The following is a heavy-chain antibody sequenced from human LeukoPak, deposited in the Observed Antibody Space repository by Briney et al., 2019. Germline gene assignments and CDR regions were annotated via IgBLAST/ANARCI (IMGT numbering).Heavy chain of an antibody. CDR2: ISGSGSST. CDR1: GFTFSSYA. Sequence: GGSLRLSCAASGFTFSSYAMSWVRQAPGKGLEWVSGISGSGSSTNYADSVKGRFTISRDNSKKTLYLQMNSLRAEDTAIYYCAKAQRPPILYYFDYWGQGTLVTVSS. D-gene: IGHD6-25*01. CDR3: AKAQRPPILYYFDY. J-gene: IGHJ4*02. V-gene: IGHV3-23*01.